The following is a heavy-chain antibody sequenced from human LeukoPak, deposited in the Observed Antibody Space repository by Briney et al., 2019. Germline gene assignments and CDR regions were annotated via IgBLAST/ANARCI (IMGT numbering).Heavy chain of an antibody. Sequence: GASVKVSCKASGYTFTSYGISWVRQAPGQGLEWMGWISAYNGNTNYAQKLQGRVTMTTDTSTSTAYMELRSLRSDDTAVYYCARVDIVVVVAATFGMDVWGQGTTVTVSS. CDR3: ARVDIVVVVAATFGMDV. D-gene: IGHD2-15*01. V-gene: IGHV1-18*01. CDR2: ISAYNGNT. CDR1: GYTFTSYG. J-gene: IGHJ6*02.